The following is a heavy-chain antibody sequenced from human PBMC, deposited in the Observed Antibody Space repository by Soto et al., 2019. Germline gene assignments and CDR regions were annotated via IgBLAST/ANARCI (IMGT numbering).Heavy chain of an antibody. J-gene: IGHJ4*02. CDR2: IIDMYGTA. Sequence: QVQLVQSGAEVKKPGSSMKVSCKASGGTFRRYISWVRQGPGQGLEWMGGIIDMYGTANYAQKFQGRVTITADEFTSTAYMELSSLKPDDTGVYYCATNTSGYFPDWGQGTLVTVSS. CDR3: ATNTSGYFPD. CDR1: GGTFRRY. D-gene: IGHD3-22*01. V-gene: IGHV1-69*01.